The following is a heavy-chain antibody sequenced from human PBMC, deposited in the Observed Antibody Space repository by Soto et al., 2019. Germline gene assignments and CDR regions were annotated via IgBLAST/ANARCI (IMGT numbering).Heavy chain of an antibody. D-gene: IGHD6-13*01. CDR3: GRREATAGHAYYHGLDG. V-gene: IGHV3-72*01. CDR2: SRNKRNSYTT. J-gene: IGHJ6*02. Sequence: EVQLVESGGGLVQPGGFLRLSCAASGFTVSDHYMDWVRQAPGKGLEWIGRSRNKRNSYTTEYGASVKGRFTISRDDSKKSVYLQMHTLKTEDTAVYYCGRREATAGHAYYHGLDGWGQGTTVTVTS. CDR1: GFTVSDHY.